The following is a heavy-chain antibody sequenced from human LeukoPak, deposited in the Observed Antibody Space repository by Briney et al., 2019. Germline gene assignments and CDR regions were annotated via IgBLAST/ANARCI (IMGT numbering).Heavy chain of an antibody. D-gene: IGHD1-26*01. Sequence: GGSLRLSCAASGFTFSDYYMSWIRQAPGKGLKWVSYISSSGSTIYYADSVKGRFTISRDNAKNSLYLQMNSLRAEDTAVYYCARAIYSGSYSGAFDIWGQGTMVTVSS. CDR1: GFTFSDYY. CDR3: ARAIYSGSYSGAFDI. V-gene: IGHV3-11*01. CDR2: ISSSGSTI. J-gene: IGHJ3*02.